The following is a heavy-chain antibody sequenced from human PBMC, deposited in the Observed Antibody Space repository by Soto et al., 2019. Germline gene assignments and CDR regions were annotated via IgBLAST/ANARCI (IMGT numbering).Heavy chain of an antibody. J-gene: IGHJ4*02. CDR1: GFTFSSYG. CDR3: ARGGYYDTNTYYSTSHYFDY. CDR2: IWYGGSNK. D-gene: IGHD3-22*01. V-gene: IGHV3-33*01. Sequence: GGSLRLSWEASGFTFSSYGIHRAPQAPGKGLEWVAVIWYGGSNKYYADSVKGRFTISRDNSKNTLYLQMNSLRAEDTSVYHCARGGYYDTNTYYSTSHYFDYWGQ.